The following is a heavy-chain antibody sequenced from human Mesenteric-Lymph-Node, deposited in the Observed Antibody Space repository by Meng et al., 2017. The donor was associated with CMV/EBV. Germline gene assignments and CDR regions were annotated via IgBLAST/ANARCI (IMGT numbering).Heavy chain of an antibody. CDR2: INPTTAAT. D-gene: IGHD2-2*01. J-gene: IGHJ4*02. CDR1: YPFTDYD. CDR3: ARDLGIYCASTSCPIDY. Sequence: YPFTDYDMHWVRQAPGQGLEWMGWINPTTAATNYAQKFQGRVTMTRDTSISAAYMDLSRLRSDDTAVYYCARDLGIYCASTSCPIDYWGQGTLVTVSS. V-gene: IGHV1-2*02.